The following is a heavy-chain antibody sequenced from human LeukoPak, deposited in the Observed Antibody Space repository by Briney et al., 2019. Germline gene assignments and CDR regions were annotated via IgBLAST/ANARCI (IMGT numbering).Heavy chain of an antibody. CDR2: IIAIFGTA. V-gene: IGHV1-69*06. D-gene: IGHD6-13*01. CDR3: ARDLKLPGISSSWHDDAFDI. CDR1: GGTFSSYA. Sequence: ASVKVSCKASGGTFSSYAISWVRQAPGQGLEWMGGIIAIFGTANYAQKFQGRVTITADKSTSTAYMELSSLRSEDTAVYYCARDLKLPGISSSWHDDAFDIWGQGTMVTVSS. J-gene: IGHJ3*02.